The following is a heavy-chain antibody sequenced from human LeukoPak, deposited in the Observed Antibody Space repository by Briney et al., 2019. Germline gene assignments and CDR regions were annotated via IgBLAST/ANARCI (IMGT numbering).Heavy chain of an antibody. D-gene: IGHD3-10*01. CDR1: GDSTSTFY. V-gene: IGHV4-4*07. J-gene: IGHJ5*02. CDR2: IYTSGST. CDR3: TRIGILRGVPHNWFDP. Sequence: PSETLSLTCTVFGDSTSTFYWSWIRQPAGKGLEWIGRIYTSGSTTYNPSLKSRVTMSLDTSKNQFSLKLTSVTAADTAVYYCTRIGILRGVPHNWFDPWGQGTLVTVSS.